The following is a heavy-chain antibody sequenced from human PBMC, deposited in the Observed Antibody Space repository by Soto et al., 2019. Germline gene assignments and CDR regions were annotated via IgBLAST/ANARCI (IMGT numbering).Heavy chain of an antibody. Sequence: PSETLSLTCPVYGGSFSGYYWSWIRQPPGKGLEWTAAINHSGSTNYNPSLKSRVTISVDTSKNQFSLKLSSVTAADTAMYYCARVGFIAARPVKDVWGQGTSVTVSS. J-gene: IGHJ6*02. D-gene: IGHD6-6*01. V-gene: IGHV4-34*01. CDR2: INHSGST. CDR3: ARVGFIAARPVKDV. CDR1: GGSFSGYY.